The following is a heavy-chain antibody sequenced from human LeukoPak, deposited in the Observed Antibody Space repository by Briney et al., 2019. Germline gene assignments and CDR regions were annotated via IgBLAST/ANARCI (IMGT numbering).Heavy chain of an antibody. V-gene: IGHV4-4*02. Sequence: PSETLSLTCAVSGGSISSSNWWSWVRQPPGRGLEWVGEVYHSGSTNYNPSLKSRVTISGDKSKNQFSLRLSSVTAADTAVYYCAKDPHTAIGNWGQGSLVTVSS. CDR2: VYHSGST. CDR1: GGSISSSNW. D-gene: IGHD5-18*01. CDR3: AKDPHTAIGN. J-gene: IGHJ4*02.